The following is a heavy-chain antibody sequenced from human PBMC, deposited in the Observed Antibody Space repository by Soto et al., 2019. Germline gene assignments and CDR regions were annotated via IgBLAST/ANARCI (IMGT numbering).Heavy chain of an antibody. V-gene: IGHV3-23*01. CDR1: GVNFSGEA. D-gene: IGHD1-26*01. CDR2: LTPGGETT. CDR3: VKDSPVSGKYQDLDY. J-gene: IGHJ4*02. Sequence: PGGALGLSCTASGVNFSGEAMTWVRQAPGKGLEWISALTPGGETTYYINSVKGRFTISRDNAKDALFLQMDSLTDADTAIYYCVKDSPVSGKYQDLDYWGQGTLVTSPQ.